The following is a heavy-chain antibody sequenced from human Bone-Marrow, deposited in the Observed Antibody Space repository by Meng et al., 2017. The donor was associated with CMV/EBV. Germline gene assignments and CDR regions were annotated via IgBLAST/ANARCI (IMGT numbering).Heavy chain of an antibody. CDR3: ASHSSGWFDP. V-gene: IGHV4-4*02. CDR1: GGSISSSNW. D-gene: IGHD6-25*01. CDR2: IYHSGST. J-gene: IGHJ5*02. Sequence: SETLSSPCAASGGSISSSNWWSWVRQPPGKGLEWIGEIYHSGSTNYNPSLKSRVTISANKSKNQFSLKLSSVTAADMAVYYCASHSSGWFDPWGQGTLVTVSS.